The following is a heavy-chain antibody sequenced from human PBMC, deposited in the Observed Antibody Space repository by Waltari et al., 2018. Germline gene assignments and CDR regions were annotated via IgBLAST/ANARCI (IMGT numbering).Heavy chain of an antibody. CDR2: INDSGGTT. CDR3: ANSILRYFDWLLTPHFDY. D-gene: IGHD3-9*01. J-gene: IGHJ4*02. CDR1: GFTFSSYA. Sequence: EVQLLESGGGLIQPGGSLRLSCAASGFTFSSYAMSWVRQAPGKGLEWVSVINDSGGTTYYADSVKGRFTISRDNSKNTLYLQMNSLRAEDTAVYYCANSILRYFDWLLTPHFDYWGQGTLVTVSS. V-gene: IGHV3-23*01.